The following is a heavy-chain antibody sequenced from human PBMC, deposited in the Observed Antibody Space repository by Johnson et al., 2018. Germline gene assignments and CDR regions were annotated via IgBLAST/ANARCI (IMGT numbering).Heavy chain of an antibody. CDR1: GFIFSTYA. CDR3: ARDQGGTEVKPGSFDY. V-gene: IGHV3-33*01. J-gene: IGHJ4*02. Sequence: QVQLVESGGGVVQPGRSLRLSCAASGFIFSTYAMHWARQAPGKGLEWVAVIWYDGSNKYYAASVKGRFSISRDSSKKTLDLQLNSLSAEDTAVHYCARDQGGTEVKPGSFDYWGQGSQGTVSS. D-gene: IGHD1-26*01. CDR2: IWYDGSNK.